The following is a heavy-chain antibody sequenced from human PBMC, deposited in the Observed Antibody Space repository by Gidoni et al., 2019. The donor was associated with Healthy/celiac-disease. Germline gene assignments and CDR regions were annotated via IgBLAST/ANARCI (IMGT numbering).Heavy chain of an antibody. CDR2: IYYSGST. CDR3: ARRTFMAHFDY. J-gene: IGHJ4*02. V-gene: IGHV4-39*01. CDR1: GGSISSSSYY. Sequence: QLQLQESGPGLVKPSETLSLTCTVSGGSISSSSYYWGWIRQPPGKGLEWIGSIYYSGSTYYNPSLKSRVTISVDTSKNQFSLKLSSVTAADTAVYYCARRTFMAHFDYWGQGTLVTVSS.